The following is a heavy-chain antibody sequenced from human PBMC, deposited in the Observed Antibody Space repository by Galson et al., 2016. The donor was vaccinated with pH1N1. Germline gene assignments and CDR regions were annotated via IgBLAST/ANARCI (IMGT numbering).Heavy chain of an antibody. CDR3: ARSPGYMVTALDN. J-gene: IGHJ4*01. CDR1: GGTFSSFG. Sequence: SVKVSCKASGGTFSSFGISWVRQAPGQGLEWMGGIIGMFAKTNYAQKFQGRVTITAAELTRTAYMDLSSLTSEDTAVYYCARSPGYMVTALDNWGHGTLVTVSS. V-gene: IGHV1-69*13. D-gene: IGHD2-21*02. CDR2: IIGMFAKT.